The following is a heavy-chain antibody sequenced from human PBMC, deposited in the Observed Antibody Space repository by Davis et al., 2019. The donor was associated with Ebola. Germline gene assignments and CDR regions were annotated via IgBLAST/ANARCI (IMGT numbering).Heavy chain of an antibody. V-gene: IGHV4-39*01. J-gene: IGHJ6*04. D-gene: IGHD3-10*01. CDR3: GRRAGFHYYYGMDV. CDR2: IHYSGST. Sequence: MPSETLSLTCTVSGGSITSNDYYWGWLRQPPGKGLEWIANIHYSGSTYYNPSLRSRVTISVDTSKNQFSLNLRFVTAADTAVYYCGRRAGFHYYYGMDVWGKGTTVTVSS. CDR1: GGSITSNDYY.